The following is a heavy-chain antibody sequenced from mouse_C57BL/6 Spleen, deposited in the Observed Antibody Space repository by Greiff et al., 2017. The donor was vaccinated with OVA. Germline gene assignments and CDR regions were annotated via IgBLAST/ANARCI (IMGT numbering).Heavy chain of an antibody. D-gene: IGHD2-5*01. CDR1: GYSITSGYY. Sequence: ESGPGLVKPSQSLSLTCSVTGYSITSGYYWNWIRQFPGNKLEWMGYISYDGSNNYNPSLKNRISITRDTSKNQFFLKLNSVTTEDTATYYCARVGAYSNFAYWGQGTLVTVSA. J-gene: IGHJ3*01. CDR3: ARVGAYSNFAY. V-gene: IGHV3-6*01. CDR2: ISYDGSN.